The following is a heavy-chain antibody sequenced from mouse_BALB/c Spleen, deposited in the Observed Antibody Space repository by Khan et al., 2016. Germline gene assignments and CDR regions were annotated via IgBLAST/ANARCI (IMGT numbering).Heavy chain of an antibody. D-gene: IGHD1-1*01. V-gene: IGHV14-3*02. CDR3: ARRGHIYYYGSTYGY. CDR2: IDPANGNT. J-gene: IGHJ2*01. Sequence: EVQLQESGAELVKPGASVKLSCTASGFNIKDTFMHWVKQRPEQGLEWIGRIDPANGNTRYDPKFQGKATITADTSSNTAYLQLSSLTSEDTAVYYCARRGHIYYYGSTYGYWGQGTTLTVSS. CDR1: GFNIKDTF.